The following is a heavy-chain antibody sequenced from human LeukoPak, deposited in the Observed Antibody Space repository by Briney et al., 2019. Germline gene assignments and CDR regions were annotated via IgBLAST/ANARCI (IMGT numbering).Heavy chain of an antibody. CDR3: ARASLANVHFDY. Sequence: SETLSLTCAVSGGSISNYYWSWIRQPPGKGLEWIGFIYYSGSTNYNPSLKSRVTISVDTSKNQFSLKVRSVTPADTAVYYCARASLANVHFDYWGQGTLVTVSS. CDR2: IYYSGST. V-gene: IGHV4-59*01. D-gene: IGHD2-8*01. J-gene: IGHJ4*02. CDR1: GGSISNYY.